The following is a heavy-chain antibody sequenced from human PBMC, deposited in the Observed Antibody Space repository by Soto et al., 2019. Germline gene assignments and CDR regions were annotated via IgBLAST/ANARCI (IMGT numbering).Heavy chain of an antibody. Sequence: EVLLVESGGGLVKPGGSLRLSCAASGFTFTRYSMNWVHQAPGKGLEWVASISSTTNCIYYGESLKGRLTISRDNAKNSMYLQMNTLRAEDTAVYYCARESEDLSSNLDYWGQGTLVTVSS. CDR3: ARESEDLSSNLDY. CDR1: GFTFTRYS. CDR2: ISSTTNCI. V-gene: IGHV3-21*06. J-gene: IGHJ4*02.